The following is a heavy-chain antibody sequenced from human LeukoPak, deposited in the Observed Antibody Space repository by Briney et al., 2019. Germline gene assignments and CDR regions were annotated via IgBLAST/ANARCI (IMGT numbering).Heavy chain of an antibody. CDR3: VRVGYSYGYGDWNHFDY. CDR2: IYSGGST. V-gene: IGHV3-66*02. CDR1: GFTVSSNY. J-gene: IGHJ4*02. Sequence: GGSLRLSCAASGFTVSSNYMSWVRQAPGKGLEWVSIIYSGGSTYYGDSVKGRFTISRDNSKNTLYLQMNSLRAEDTAVYFCVRVGYSYGYGDWNHFDYWGQGTLVTVSS. D-gene: IGHD5-18*01.